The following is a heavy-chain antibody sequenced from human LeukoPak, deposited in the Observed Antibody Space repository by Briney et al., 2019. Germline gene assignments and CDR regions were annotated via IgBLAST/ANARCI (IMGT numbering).Heavy chain of an antibody. J-gene: IGHJ5*02. Sequence: GRSLRLSCAASGFTFSSYGMHWVRQAPGKGLEWVAVISYDGSNKYYADSVKGRFTISRDNSENTLYLQMNSLRAEDTAVYYCAKAPYGGNPYSWFDPWGQGTLVTVSS. CDR3: AKAPYGGNPYSWFDP. CDR1: GFTFSSYG. D-gene: IGHD4-23*01. V-gene: IGHV3-30*18. CDR2: ISYDGSNK.